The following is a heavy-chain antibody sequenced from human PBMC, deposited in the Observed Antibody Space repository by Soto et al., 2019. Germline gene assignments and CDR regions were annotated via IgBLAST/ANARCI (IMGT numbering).Heavy chain of an antibody. J-gene: IGHJ4*02. D-gene: IGHD3-22*01. Sequence: QVQLQQWGAGLLKPSETLSLTCAVYGGSFSGYYWSWIRQPPGKGLEWIGEINHSGSTNYNQSLKSRVTISVDTSKNQFSLKLSSVTAADTAVYYCARGGYYDSSGFNDYWGQGTLVTVSS. CDR1: GGSFSGYY. V-gene: IGHV4-34*01. CDR3: ARGGYYDSSGFNDY. CDR2: INHSGST.